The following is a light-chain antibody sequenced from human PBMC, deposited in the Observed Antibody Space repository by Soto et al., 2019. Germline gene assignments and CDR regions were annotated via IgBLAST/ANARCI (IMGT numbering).Light chain of an antibody. J-gene: IGKJ1*01. Sequence: EIVLTQSPGTLSLSPGDRATLSCRASQSVSSSYLAWYQQKPGQAPGLLIYGASSRATGIPARFSGSGSGTDFTLTISRLQPEDFAVYYCQQYDRSPWTFGQGTKVEVK. CDR3: QQYDRSPWT. V-gene: IGKV3-20*01. CDR2: GAS. CDR1: QSVSSSY.